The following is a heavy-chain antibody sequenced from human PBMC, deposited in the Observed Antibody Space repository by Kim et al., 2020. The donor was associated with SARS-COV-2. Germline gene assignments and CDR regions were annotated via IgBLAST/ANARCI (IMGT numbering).Heavy chain of an antibody. J-gene: IGHJ5*02. CDR1: GFTFSGFG. CDR2: ISYDGSNK. Sequence: GGSLRLSCAASGFTFSGFGIHWVRQAPGKGLEWVAVISYDGSNKYYADSVKGRFTISSDNSKNTLYLQMNSLRVEDTAVYYCAKGSGSYETNGFDPWGQGTLVTVTS. V-gene: IGHV3-30*18. CDR3: AKGSGSYETNGFDP. D-gene: IGHD1-26*01.